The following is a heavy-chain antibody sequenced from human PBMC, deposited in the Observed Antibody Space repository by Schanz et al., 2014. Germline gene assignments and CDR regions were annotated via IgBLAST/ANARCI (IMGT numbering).Heavy chain of an antibody. Sequence: QVQLVQSEGEVKKPGSSVKVSCKASGGTFSTHTINWVRQAPGHGLEWMGRVIPVLGVTHYAQKFQGGVSITADTSTSTAYMELTSLKFDNTAVYYCARGGSASWENRFDLWGQGTLVTVSA. CDR3: ARGGSASWENRFDL. V-gene: IGHV1-69*04. D-gene: IGHD2-2*01. CDR1: GGTFSTHT. CDR2: VIPVLGVT. J-gene: IGHJ5*02.